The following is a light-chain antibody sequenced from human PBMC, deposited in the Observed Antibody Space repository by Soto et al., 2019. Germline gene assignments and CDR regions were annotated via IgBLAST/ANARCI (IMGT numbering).Light chain of an antibody. J-gene: IGKJ1*01. CDR1: QSISRW. V-gene: IGKV1-5*03. CDR3: QQYNSNSPT. Sequence: DIQMTQSPSTLSASVGDRVTITFRASQSISRWLAWYRQRXGKAPKXXIYKASTLESGVPSRFSGSGSGTEFTLTISSLQPDDFETYDCQQYNSNSPTFGQGTKVDIK. CDR2: KAS.